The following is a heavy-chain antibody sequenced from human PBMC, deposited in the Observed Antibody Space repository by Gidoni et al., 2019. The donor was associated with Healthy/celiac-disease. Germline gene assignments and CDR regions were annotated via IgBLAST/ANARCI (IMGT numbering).Heavy chain of an antibody. CDR3: ASLAYYYDSSGYLDY. Sequence: QLQLQESGPGLVKPSETLSLTCTASGGSTSSSSYYWGWIRQPPGKGLEWIGSIYYSGSTYYNPSLKSRVTISVDTSKNQFSLKLSSVTAADTAVYYCASLAYYYDSSGYLDYWGQGTLVTVSS. CDR1: GGSTSSSSYY. D-gene: IGHD3-22*01. CDR2: IYYSGST. J-gene: IGHJ4*02. V-gene: IGHV4-39*07.